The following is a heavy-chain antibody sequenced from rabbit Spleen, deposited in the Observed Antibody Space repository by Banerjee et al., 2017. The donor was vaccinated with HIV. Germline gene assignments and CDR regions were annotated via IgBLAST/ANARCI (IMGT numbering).Heavy chain of an antibody. V-gene: IGHV1S45*01. Sequence: QEQLEESGGGLVKPEGSLTITCTVSGFDFSSNGMCWVRQAPGKGLEWIGYIDPVFGSTDYASWAKGRFTISKTSSTTVTLQLTTLTAADTAAYFCATDMGAGTYYAFNLWGPGTLVTVS. D-gene: IGHD8-1*01. CDR3: ATDMGAGTYYAFNL. J-gene: IGHJ4*01. CDR1: GFDFSSNG. CDR2: IDPVFGST.